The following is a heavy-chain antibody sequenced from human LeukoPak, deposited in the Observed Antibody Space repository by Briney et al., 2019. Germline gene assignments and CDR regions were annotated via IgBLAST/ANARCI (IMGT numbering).Heavy chain of an antibody. V-gene: IGHV3-33*08. CDR1: GFTVSSTY. J-gene: IGHJ4*02. CDR3: VRDFGTTRYYFDY. Sequence: GGSLRLSCAASGFTVSSTYMSWVRQAPGKGLEWVAVIWYDLSNAYYGDSVKGRFTISRDNSKNTVYLQMDSLRAEDTALYYCVRDFGTTRYYFDYWGQGTLVTVSS. D-gene: IGHD4-17*01. CDR2: IWYDLSNA.